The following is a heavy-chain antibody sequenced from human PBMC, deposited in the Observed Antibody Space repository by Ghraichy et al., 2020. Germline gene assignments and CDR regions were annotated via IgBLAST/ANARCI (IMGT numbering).Heavy chain of an antibody. CDR2: INAGNGNT. CDR3: VRAAHVTASPMGY. J-gene: IGHJ4*02. V-gene: IGHV1-3*01. D-gene: IGHD2-21*02. Sequence: ASVKVSCKASGYTFTSYAMHWVRQAPGQRLEWMGWINAGNGNTKYSQKFQGRVTITRDTSASTAYMELSSLRSEDTAVYYCVRAAHVTASPMGYWGQGTLVTVSS. CDR1: GYTFTSYA.